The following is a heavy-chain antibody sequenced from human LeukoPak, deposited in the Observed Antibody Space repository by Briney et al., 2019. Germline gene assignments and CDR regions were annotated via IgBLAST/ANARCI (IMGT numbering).Heavy chain of an antibody. CDR3: AKDRCSNGIGCYYYYMEV. Sequence: GGFLRLSCAASAFTFSSYGMHWVRQAPGKGLEWVAYIQYDRTNEQYAHSVKGRFRISRDNSNNILYLQMNSLRAEDTAVYYCAKDRCSNGIGCYYYYMEVWGKGTTVTISS. J-gene: IGHJ6*03. CDR1: AFTFSSYG. CDR2: IQYDRTNE. V-gene: IGHV3-30*02. D-gene: IGHD2-8*01.